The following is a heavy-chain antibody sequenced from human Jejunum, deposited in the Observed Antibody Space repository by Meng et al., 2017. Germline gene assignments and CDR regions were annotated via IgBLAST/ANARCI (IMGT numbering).Heavy chain of an antibody. CDR2: ISRDGIHT. D-gene: IGHD2-8*02. V-gene: IGHV3-74*01. CDR1: GFTFSDYW. Sequence: GESLKISCAASGFTFSDYWMNWVRQAPGKGLVWVSRISRDGIHTYYADSVQGRFTISRDNSKNTLYLQMNSLRVEDTALYYCARETATGGSCNGRWGQGTLVTVSS. CDR3: ARETATGGSCNGR. J-gene: IGHJ4*02.